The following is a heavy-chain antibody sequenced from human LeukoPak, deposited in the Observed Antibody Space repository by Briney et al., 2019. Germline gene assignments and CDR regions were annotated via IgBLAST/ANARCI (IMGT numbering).Heavy chain of an antibody. CDR2: IGTAGDT. CDR3: ARGHILTGYYNFGWFDP. J-gene: IGHJ5*02. D-gene: IGHD3-9*01. V-gene: IGHV3-13*01. CDR1: GFTFSSYD. Sequence: GGSLRLSCAASGFTFSSYDMHWVRQATGKGLEWVSAIGTAGDTYYPGSVKGRFTISRENAKNSLYLQMNSLRAGDTAVYYCARGHILTGYYNFGWFDPWGQGTLVTVSS.